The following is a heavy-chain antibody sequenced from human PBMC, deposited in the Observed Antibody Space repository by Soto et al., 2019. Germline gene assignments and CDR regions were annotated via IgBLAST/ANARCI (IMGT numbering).Heavy chain of an antibody. CDR1: GFNFSNYD. J-gene: IGHJ5*02. V-gene: IGHV3-48*03. D-gene: IGHD2-8*01. CDR3: ARGGVS. Sequence: GGSLRLACAASGFNFSNYDMNWVRQAPGGGLEWIAFISGTGFTTYYADSAGPRFTISRDNSQSALFLQMDSLTVDDSGIYFCARGGVSWGQGVPVTVSS. CDR2: ISGTGFTT.